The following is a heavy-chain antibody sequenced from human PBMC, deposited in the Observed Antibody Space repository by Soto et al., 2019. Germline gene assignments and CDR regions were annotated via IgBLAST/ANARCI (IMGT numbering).Heavy chain of an antibody. CDR2: INPNSGGT. Sequence: ASVKVSCKASGYTFTGYYMHWVRQAPGQGLEWMGWINPNSGGTNYAQKFQGWVTMTRDTSISTAYMELSRQRSDDTAVYYCARDTAAASGYYYGMDVWGQGTTVTVSS. CDR1: GYTFTGYY. CDR3: ARDTAAASGYYYGMDV. D-gene: IGHD2-2*01. V-gene: IGHV1-2*04. J-gene: IGHJ6*02.